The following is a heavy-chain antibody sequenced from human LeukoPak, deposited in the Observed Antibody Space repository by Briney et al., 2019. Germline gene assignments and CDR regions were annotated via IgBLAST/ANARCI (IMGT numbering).Heavy chain of an antibody. CDR1: GGSFSGYY. CDR3: ARVGYCSSTSCYDY. CDR2: TNHSGST. D-gene: IGHD2-2*01. Sequence: SETLSLTCAVYGGSFSGYYWSWIRQPPGKGLEWIGETNHSGSTNYNPSLKSRVTISVDTSKNQFSLKLSSVTAADTAVYYCARVGYCSSTSCYDYWGQGTLVTVSS. V-gene: IGHV4-34*01. J-gene: IGHJ4*02.